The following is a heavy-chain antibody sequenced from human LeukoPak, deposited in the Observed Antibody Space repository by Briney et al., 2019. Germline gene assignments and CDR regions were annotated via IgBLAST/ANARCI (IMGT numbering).Heavy chain of an antibody. CDR1: GGSISSYY. J-gene: IGHJ5*02. CDR2: IYYSGST. Sequence: PSETLSLTCAVSGGSISSYYWSWIRQPPGKGLEWIGYIYYSGSTNYNPSLKSRVTISVDTSKNQFSLKLSSVTAADTAVYYCARTLKGWFDPWGQGTLVTVSS. V-gene: IGHV4-59*08. CDR3: ARTLKGWFDP.